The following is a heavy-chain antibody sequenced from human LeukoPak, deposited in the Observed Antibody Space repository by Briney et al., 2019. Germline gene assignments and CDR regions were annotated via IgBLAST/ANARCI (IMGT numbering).Heavy chain of an antibody. CDR1: GGSISGSSYY. CDR2: IYYRGNT. V-gene: IGHV4-39*07. Sequence: SETLSLTCTVSGGSISGSSYYWGWIRQPPGKGLEWIGTIYYRGNTYYNPSLKSRVSISVDTSKNQFSLSLRSVTAADTAVYYCARRSRVAARPNFDYWGQGTLVTVSS. CDR3: ARRSRVAARPNFDY. D-gene: IGHD6-6*01. J-gene: IGHJ4*02.